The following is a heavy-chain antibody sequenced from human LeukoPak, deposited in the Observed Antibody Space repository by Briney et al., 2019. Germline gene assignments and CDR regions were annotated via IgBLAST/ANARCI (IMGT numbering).Heavy chain of an antibody. CDR1: GHRFTNHW. Sequence: AGESLKISCEVSGHRFTNHWIGWVRQMPGKGLEWMGIINLGDSDTKYSPSFQGQVTISLDKSISTAYLQWRSPKASDTAMYYCARRPYSGSPNWFDPWGQGTLVTVSS. V-gene: IGHV5-51*01. J-gene: IGHJ5*02. CDR2: INLGDSDT. CDR3: ARRPYSGSPNWFDP. D-gene: IGHD1-26*01.